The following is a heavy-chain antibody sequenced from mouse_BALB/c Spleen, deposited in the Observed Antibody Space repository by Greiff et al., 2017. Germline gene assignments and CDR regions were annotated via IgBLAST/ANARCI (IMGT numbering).Heavy chain of an antibody. J-gene: IGHJ3*01. CDR3: ARQEYPGFAY. Sequence: EVRLVESGGGLVQPGGSLKLSCAASGFDFSRYWMSWVRQAPGKGLEWIGEINPDSSTINYTPSLKDKFIISRDNAKNTLYLQMSKVRSEDTALYYCARQEYPGFAYWGQGTLVTVSA. D-gene: IGHD2-10*02. CDR2: INPDSSTI. CDR1: GFDFSRYW. V-gene: IGHV4-1*02.